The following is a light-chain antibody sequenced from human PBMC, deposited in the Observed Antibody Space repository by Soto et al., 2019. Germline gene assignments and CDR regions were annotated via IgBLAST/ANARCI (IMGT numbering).Light chain of an antibody. V-gene: IGKV1-5*01. Sequence: DIQMTQSPSTLSASVGDRVTITCRASQSISSWLAWYQQKPGKAPKVLIYDASSLESGVPPRFSDSGSGTEFTLTISSLQPDDFATYYCQQYNSYPYTFGQGTKLEIK. CDR3: QQYNSYPYT. CDR2: DAS. CDR1: QSISSW. J-gene: IGKJ2*01.